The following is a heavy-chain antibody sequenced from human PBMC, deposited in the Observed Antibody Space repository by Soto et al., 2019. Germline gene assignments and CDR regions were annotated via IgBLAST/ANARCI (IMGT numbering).Heavy chain of an antibody. D-gene: IGHD2-15*01. CDR3: AREARECSGGSCYWGGFDY. CDR2: IYYSGST. V-gene: IGHV4-59*01. J-gene: IGHJ4*02. Sequence: ASETLSLTCTVSGGSISSYYWSWIRQPPGKGLEWIGYIYYSGSTNYNPSLKSRVTISVDTSKNQFSLKLSSVTAADTAVYYCAREARECSGGSCYWGGFDYWGQRTLVTVSS. CDR1: GGSISSYY.